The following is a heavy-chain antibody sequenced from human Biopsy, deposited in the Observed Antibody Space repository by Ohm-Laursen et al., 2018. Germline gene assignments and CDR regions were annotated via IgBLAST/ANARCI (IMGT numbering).Heavy chain of an antibody. J-gene: IGHJ6*02. Sequence: GTLSLPCSVSGDSIRSYYWSWIRQTPEKGLEWIGPVYFTGSPNFHPSLKSRVTISVDTSRVRFSLTLSSVTAADTAIYYCARDRRGDSYMDVWGQGTTVTVSS. V-gene: IGHV4-59*01. D-gene: IGHD2-15*01. CDR1: GDSIRSYY. CDR2: VYFTGSP. CDR3: ARDRRGDSYMDV.